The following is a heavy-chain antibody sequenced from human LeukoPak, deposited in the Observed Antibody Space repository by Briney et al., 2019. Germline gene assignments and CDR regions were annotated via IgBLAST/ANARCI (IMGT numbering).Heavy chain of an antibody. D-gene: IGHD2-15*01. CDR1: GGSFSGYY. J-gene: IGHJ5*02. Sequence: SETLPLTCAVYGGSFSGYYWSWIRQPPGKGLEWIGEINHSGSTNYNPSLKSRVTISVDTSKNQFSLKLSSVTAADTAVYYCARGKIVVVVAATLSRWFDPWGQGTLVTVSS. V-gene: IGHV4-34*01. CDR2: INHSGST. CDR3: ARGKIVVVVAATLSRWFDP.